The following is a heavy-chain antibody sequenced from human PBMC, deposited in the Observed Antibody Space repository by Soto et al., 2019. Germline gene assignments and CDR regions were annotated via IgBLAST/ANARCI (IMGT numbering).Heavy chain of an antibody. V-gene: IGHV1-8*02. Sequence: QVQLTQSGAEVQKPGASVKVACKTSGYSFTYSDINWVRQAPGQGLEWMGWLNPNTGATGSAVQFKGMLIMTTDIATTTVFMELRGLRYEDTAVYYCARVKGYGSGSEGFDHWGHGTMVTVSS. CDR3: ARVKGYGSGSEGFDH. J-gene: IGHJ4*01. D-gene: IGHD3-10*01. CDR2: LNPNTGAT. CDR1: GYSFTYSD.